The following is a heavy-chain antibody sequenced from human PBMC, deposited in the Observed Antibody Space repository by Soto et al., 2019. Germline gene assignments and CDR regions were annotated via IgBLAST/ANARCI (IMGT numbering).Heavy chain of an antibody. CDR1: GFSLSNARMG. Sequence: QVTLKESGPVLVKPTETLTLTCTVSGFSLSNARMGVSWIRQPPGKALEWLAHLFSNDEKSYSTSLKSRLTISKDTSKSQVVLTMTNMDPVDTATYYCARIRDYGGILHDYWGQGTLVTVSS. V-gene: IGHV2-26*01. J-gene: IGHJ4*02. CDR3: ARIRDYGGILHDY. D-gene: IGHD4-17*01. CDR2: LFSNDEK.